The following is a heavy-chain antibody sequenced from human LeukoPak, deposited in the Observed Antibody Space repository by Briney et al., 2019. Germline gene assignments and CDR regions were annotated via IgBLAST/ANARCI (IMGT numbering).Heavy chain of an antibody. Sequence: GGSLRVSCAASGFTFSSYSMNWVRQAPGKGLEWVSSISSSSGYINYADSLKGRFAVSRDNAKNSLSLQMNSLRAEDTAVYYCARSNDCLSTSCYGGMDVWGQGTTVTVSS. D-gene: IGHD2-2*01. V-gene: IGHV3-21*01. CDR1: GFTFSSYS. CDR2: ISSSSGYI. J-gene: IGHJ6*02. CDR3: ARSNDCLSTSCYGGMDV.